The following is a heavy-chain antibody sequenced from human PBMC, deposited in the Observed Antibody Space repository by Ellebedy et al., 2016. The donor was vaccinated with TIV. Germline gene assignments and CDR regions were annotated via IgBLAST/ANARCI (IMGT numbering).Heavy chain of an antibody. D-gene: IGHD2-8*01. J-gene: IGHJ3*01. CDR3: AREGVLEDTKSAATDAFDL. CDR1: GFTFRRHT. Sequence: PGGSLRLSCAASGFTFRRHTMAWVRQAPGKGLEYVSSLSSNSYYIYYGEPARGRFTSSRDNVKNSLFLQMNSLRADDTAVYYCAREGVLEDTKSAATDAFDLWGQGTMVIVSS. V-gene: IGHV3-21*01. CDR2: LSSNSYYI.